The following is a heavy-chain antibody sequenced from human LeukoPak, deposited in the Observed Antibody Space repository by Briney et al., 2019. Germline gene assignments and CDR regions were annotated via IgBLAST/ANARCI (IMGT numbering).Heavy chain of an antibody. V-gene: IGHV3-21*01. CDR1: GFTFSIYS. CDR3: ARPKVPEYSSALFFDY. Sequence: PGGSLRLSCAASGFTFSIYSMNWVRQAPGKGLEWVSSISSSSSYIYYADSVKGRFTISRDNAKNSLYLQMNSLRAEDTAVYYCARPKVPEYSSALFFDYWGQGTLVTVSS. D-gene: IGHD6-19*01. CDR2: ISSSSSYI. J-gene: IGHJ4*02.